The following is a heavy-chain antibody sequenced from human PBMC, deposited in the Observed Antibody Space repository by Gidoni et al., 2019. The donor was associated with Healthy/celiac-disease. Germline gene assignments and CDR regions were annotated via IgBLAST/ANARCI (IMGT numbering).Heavy chain of an antibody. D-gene: IGHD6-19*01. CDR2: ISGSGGST. CDR3: AKEVPLVSDSSGWSGGFDY. Sequence: EVQLLESGGGLVQRGGSLRLSCAASGFTFSSYAMSWVRQAPGKGLEWVSAISGSGGSTYYADSVKGRFTISRDNSKNTMYLQMNSLRAEDTAVYYCAKEVPLVSDSSGWSGGFDYWGQGTLVTVSS. V-gene: IGHV3-23*01. J-gene: IGHJ4*02. CDR1: GFTFSSYA.